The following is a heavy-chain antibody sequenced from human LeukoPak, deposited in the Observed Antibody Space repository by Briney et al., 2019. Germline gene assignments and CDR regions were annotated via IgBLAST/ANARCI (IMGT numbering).Heavy chain of an antibody. Sequence: GGSLRLSCAASGLTFSSYGMSWVRQAPGKGLEWVSGISGSGDGTYYADSVKGRFTISRDNSATTLYLQMNSLRAEDTAVYYCARELWFGELPSDYWGQGTLVTVSS. CDR2: ISGSGDGT. CDR3: ARELWFGELPSDY. CDR1: GLTFSSYG. J-gene: IGHJ4*02. V-gene: IGHV3-23*01. D-gene: IGHD3-10*01.